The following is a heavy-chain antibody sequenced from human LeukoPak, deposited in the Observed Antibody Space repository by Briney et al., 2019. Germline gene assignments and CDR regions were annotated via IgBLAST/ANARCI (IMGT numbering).Heavy chain of an antibody. J-gene: IGHJ4*02. CDR3: AHSYYDSIGYYYFDY. D-gene: IGHD3-22*01. Sequence: SGPTLVKPTQTLTLACTFSGFSLSATGVGVGWIRQPPGKALEWLALIYWNDDKRYSPSLKSRLTITRDTSKNQVVLTVTNMDPVDTATYYCAHSYYDSIGYYYFDYWGQGTLVTVSS. CDR1: GFSLSATGVG. CDR2: IYWNDDK. V-gene: IGHV2-5*01.